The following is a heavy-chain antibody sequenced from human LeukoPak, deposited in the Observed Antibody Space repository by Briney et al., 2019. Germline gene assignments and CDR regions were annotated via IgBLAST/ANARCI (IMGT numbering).Heavy chain of an antibody. CDR2: INPNSGGT. Sequence: ASVKVSCKASGYTFTGYYMHWVRQAPGQGLEWMGWINPNSGGTNYAQKFQGRVTMTRDTSISTAYLEQSRLRSDDTAVYYCARDLGIAAAAAYWYFDLWGRGTLVTVSS. CDR3: ARDLGIAAAAAYWYFDL. CDR1: GYTFTGYY. V-gene: IGHV1-2*02. D-gene: IGHD6-13*01. J-gene: IGHJ2*01.